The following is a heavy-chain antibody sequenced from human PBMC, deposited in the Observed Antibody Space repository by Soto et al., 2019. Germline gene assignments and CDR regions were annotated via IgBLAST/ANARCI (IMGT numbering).Heavy chain of an antibody. CDR2: ISSSSSYI. D-gene: IGHD2-2*01. V-gene: IGHV3-21*01. Sequence: EVQLVESGGGLVKPGGSLRLSCAASGFTFSSYSMDWVRQAPGKGLEWISSISSSSSYIYYADSVKGRFTISRDNSTNSLSLQMNSLRAEDTAVYYCARDSCSSTSCYGSWGQGTLVTVSS. CDR1: GFTFSSYS. J-gene: IGHJ4*02. CDR3: ARDSCSSTSCYGS.